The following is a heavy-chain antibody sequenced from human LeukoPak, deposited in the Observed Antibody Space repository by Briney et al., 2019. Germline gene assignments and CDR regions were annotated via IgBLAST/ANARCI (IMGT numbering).Heavy chain of an antibody. CDR2: INYGGNT. V-gene: IGHV4-39*01. Sequence: SETLSLTCTVSGGSISSSAYHWGWIRQPPGKGLEWIGTINYGGNTYYNLSLKSRVIIFLDTSKNQFSLKLSSVTAADTAVYFCATGRALFYWGQGTLVTVSS. J-gene: IGHJ4*02. CDR3: ATGRALFY. CDR1: GGSISSSAYH.